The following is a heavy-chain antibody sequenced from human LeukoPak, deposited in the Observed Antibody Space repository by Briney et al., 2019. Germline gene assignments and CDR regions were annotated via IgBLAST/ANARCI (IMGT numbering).Heavy chain of an antibody. D-gene: IGHD6-19*01. CDR3: ASLSGWYGVQIDY. CDR1: GFTFSSYA. J-gene: IGHJ4*02. V-gene: IGHV3-30-3*01. Sequence: GRSLRLSCAASGFTFSSYAMHWVRQAPGKGLEWVAVISYDGSNKYYADSVKGRFTISRDNSMNRLYLQMNSLRAEDTAVYYCASLSGWYGVQIDYWGQGTLVTVSS. CDR2: ISYDGSNK.